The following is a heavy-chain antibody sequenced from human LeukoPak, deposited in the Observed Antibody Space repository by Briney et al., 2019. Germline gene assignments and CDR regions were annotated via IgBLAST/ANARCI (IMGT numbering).Heavy chain of an antibody. D-gene: IGHD4/OR15-4a*01. Sequence: ASVQVSCKACVCTSPSYDINWVGQATGQGLEWMGWMNPNSGNTGYAQKFQGRVTMNRNTSISTAYMELSSLRSEDTAVYYCARHQTYGEADSWGQGTLVTVYS. J-gene: IGHJ4*02. V-gene: IGHV1-8*01. CDR1: VCTSPSYD. CDR3: ARHQTYGEADS. CDR2: MNPNSGNT.